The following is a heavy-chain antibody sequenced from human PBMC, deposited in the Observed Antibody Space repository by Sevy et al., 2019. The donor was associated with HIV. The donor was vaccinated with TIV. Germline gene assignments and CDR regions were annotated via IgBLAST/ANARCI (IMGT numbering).Heavy chain of an antibody. J-gene: IGHJ3*02. CDR1: GGTFSSYA. CDR2: IIPIFGTA. Sequence: ASVKVSCKASGGTFSSYAISWVRQAPGQGLEWMGGIIPIFGTANYAQKFQGRVTITADESTSTAYMELSSLRSEDTAVYYCARDSLGRAARSERAFVIWGQGTMVTVSS. V-gene: IGHV1-69*13. D-gene: IGHD6-6*01. CDR3: ARDSLGRAARSERAFVI.